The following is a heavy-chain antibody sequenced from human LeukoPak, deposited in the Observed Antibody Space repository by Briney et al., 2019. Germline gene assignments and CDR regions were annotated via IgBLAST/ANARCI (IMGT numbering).Heavy chain of an antibody. D-gene: IGHD3-9*01. J-gene: IGHJ4*02. V-gene: IGHV4-4*07. CDR3: ARGRGYYDILTGYPVRDYYFDY. Sequence: SETLSLTCTVSGGSISSYYWSWIRQPAGKGLEWIGRIYTSGSTNYNPSLKSRVTMSVDTSKNQFSLKLSSVTAADTAVYYCARGRGYYDILTGYPVRDYYFDYWGQGTLVTVSS. CDR2: IYTSGST. CDR1: GGSISSYY.